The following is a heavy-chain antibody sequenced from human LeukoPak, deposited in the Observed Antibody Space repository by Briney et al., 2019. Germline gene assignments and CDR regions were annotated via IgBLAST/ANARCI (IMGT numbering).Heavy chain of an antibody. CDR3: AKEKYYYDSSGYYYAPFDY. Sequence: SETLSLTCTVSGGSISSYYWSWIRQPAGKGLEWIGGIYTSGSTNYNPSLKSRVTMSADTSKNQSSLNLSSVTAADTAVYYCAKEKYYYDSSGYYYAPFDYWGQGTLVTVSS. CDR1: GGSISSYY. J-gene: IGHJ4*02. CDR2: IYTSGST. D-gene: IGHD3-22*01. V-gene: IGHV4-4*07.